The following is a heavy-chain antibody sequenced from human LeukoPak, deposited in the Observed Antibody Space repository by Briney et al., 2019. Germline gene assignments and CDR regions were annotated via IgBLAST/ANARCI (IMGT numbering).Heavy chain of an antibody. CDR2: IYHSGST. CDR1: GGADSSGGYS. J-gene: IGHJ4*02. Sequence: SQTLSLTCAVSGGADSSGGYSWSWIRQPPGMGLEWIGYIYHSGSTYYNPSLNSRVTISVDRSKNHFSLGLSSVTAADTAVYYCARTTSNYDYYFDYWGQGTLVTVSS. D-gene: IGHD5-12*01. V-gene: IGHV4-30-2*01. CDR3: ARTTSNYDYYFDY.